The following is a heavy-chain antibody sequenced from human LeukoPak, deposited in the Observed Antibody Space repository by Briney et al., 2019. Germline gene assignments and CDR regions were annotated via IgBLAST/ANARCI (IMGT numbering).Heavy chain of an antibody. CDR1: GFTFSSYA. Sequence: PGGSLRLSCAASGFTFSSYAMSWVRQAPGKGLEWVSSISSSSSYIYYADSVKGRFTISRDNAKNSLYLQMNSLRAEDTAVYYCARDRGARIAAAGRDSSPDYWGQGTLVTVSS. J-gene: IGHJ4*02. D-gene: IGHD6-13*01. V-gene: IGHV3-21*01. CDR2: ISSSSSYI. CDR3: ARDRGARIAAAGRDSSPDY.